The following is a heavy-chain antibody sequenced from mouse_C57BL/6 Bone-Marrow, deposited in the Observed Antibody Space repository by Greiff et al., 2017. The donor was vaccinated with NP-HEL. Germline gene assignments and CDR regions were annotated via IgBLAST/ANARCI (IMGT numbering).Heavy chain of an antibody. Sequence: DVKLVESGGGLVKPGGSLKLSCAASGFTFSSYAMSWVRQPPEKRLEWVATISDGGSYTYYPDNVNGRFTISSDNAKNNLYLQMSHLKSEDTAMYYCATYSNYRSFFDDWGQGTTLTVAS. CDR1: GFTFSSYA. D-gene: IGHD2-5*01. CDR3: ATYSNYRSFFDD. J-gene: IGHJ2*01. V-gene: IGHV5-4*03. CDR2: ISDGGSYT.